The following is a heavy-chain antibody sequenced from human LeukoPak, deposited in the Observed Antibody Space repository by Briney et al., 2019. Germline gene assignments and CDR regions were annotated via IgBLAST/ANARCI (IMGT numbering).Heavy chain of an antibody. CDR2: IYTSGST. J-gene: IGHJ4*02. CDR1: GGSISSYY. V-gene: IGHV4-4*07. D-gene: IGHD6-19*01. CDR3: ASEQWLV. Sequence: SETLSLTCTVSGGSISSYYWSWIRQPAGKGLKWIGRIYTSGSTNYNPSLKSRVTMSVDTSKNQFSLKLSSVTAADTAVYYCASEQWLVWGQGTLVTVSS.